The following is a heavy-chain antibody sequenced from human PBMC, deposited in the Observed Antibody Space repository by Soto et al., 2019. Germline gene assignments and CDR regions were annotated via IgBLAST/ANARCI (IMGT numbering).Heavy chain of an antibody. V-gene: IGHV4-31*03. CDR3: ARAIRRDNWFDP. CDR1: GGSISSGGYY. Sequence: PSETLSLTCTVSGGSISSGGYYWSWIRQHPGKGLEWIGYIYYSGSTYYNPSLKSRVTISVDTSKNQFSLKLSSVTAADTAVYYCARAIRRDNWFDPWGQGTLVTVSS. J-gene: IGHJ5*02. CDR2: IYYSGST.